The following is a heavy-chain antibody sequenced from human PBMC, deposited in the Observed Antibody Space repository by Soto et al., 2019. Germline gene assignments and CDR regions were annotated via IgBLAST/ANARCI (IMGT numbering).Heavy chain of an antibody. Sequence: SQTLSLTCAISGDSVSSNSAAWNWIRQSPSRGLEWLGRTYYRSKWYNDYAVSVKSRITINPDTSKNQFSLQLNSVTPEDTAVYYCARSVFSIPYMSRAAAGNFDIWGQGTMVTGSS. D-gene: IGHD6-13*01. J-gene: IGHJ3*02. CDR2: TYYRSKWYN. V-gene: IGHV6-1*01. CDR3: ARSVFSIPYMSRAAAGNFDI. CDR1: GDSVSSNSAA.